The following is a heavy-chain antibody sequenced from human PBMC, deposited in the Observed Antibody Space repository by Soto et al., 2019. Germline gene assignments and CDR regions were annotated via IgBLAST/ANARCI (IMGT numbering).Heavy chain of an antibody. CDR1: GFTFSSYA. CDR3: AKDPPAFGVVIILDY. V-gene: IGHV3-23*01. CDR2: ISGSGGST. D-gene: IGHD3-3*01. J-gene: IGHJ4*02. Sequence: GGSLRLSCAASGFTFSSYAMSWARQAPGKGLEWVSAISGSGGSTYYADSVKGRFTISRDNSKNTMYLQMNSLRAEDTAVYYCAKDPPAFGVVIILDYWGQVTLVTVSS.